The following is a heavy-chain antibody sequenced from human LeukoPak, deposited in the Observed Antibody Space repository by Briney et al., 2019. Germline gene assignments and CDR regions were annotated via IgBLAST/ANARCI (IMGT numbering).Heavy chain of an antibody. CDR1: GFTFDDYA. Sequence: NPGRSLRLSCAASGFTFDDYAMHWVRQAPGKGLEWVSGISWNSGSIGYADSVKGRFTISRDNAKNSLYLQMNSLRAEDTASYYCAKDIAARPSSFDYWGQGTLVTVSS. D-gene: IGHD6-6*01. J-gene: IGHJ4*02. V-gene: IGHV3-9*01. CDR2: ISWNSGSI. CDR3: AKDIAARPSSFDY.